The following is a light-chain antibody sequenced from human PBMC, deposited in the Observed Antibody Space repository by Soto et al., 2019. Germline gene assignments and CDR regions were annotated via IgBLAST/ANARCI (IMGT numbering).Light chain of an antibody. Sequence: QSVLTQPPSASGTPGQVVTISCSGSSSNIGSNTVNWYQHLPGTAPKLLIYTDSLRPSGVPGRFTAFKSGTSASLAISGLQSEDEADYYCVAWDDSLNGPLFGGGTMLTVL. CDR1: SSNIGSNT. CDR3: VAWDDSLNGPL. J-gene: IGLJ2*01. V-gene: IGLV1-44*01. CDR2: TDS.